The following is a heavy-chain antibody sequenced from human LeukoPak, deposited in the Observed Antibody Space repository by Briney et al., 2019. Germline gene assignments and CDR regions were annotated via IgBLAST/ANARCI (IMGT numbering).Heavy chain of an antibody. V-gene: IGHV4-59*08. J-gene: IGHJ4*02. Sequence: SETLSLTCTVSGGSISRYYWSWIRQPPGKGLEWVGYIYYSGSTNYNPSLKSRVTISVDTSKNQFSLKLSSVTAADTAVYYCAGQRYYFDYWGQGTLVTVSS. CDR2: IYYSGST. CDR1: GGSISRYY. CDR3: AGQRYYFDY.